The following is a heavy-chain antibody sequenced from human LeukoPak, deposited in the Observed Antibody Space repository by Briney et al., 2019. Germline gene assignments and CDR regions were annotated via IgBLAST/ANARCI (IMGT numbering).Heavy chain of an antibody. V-gene: IGHV3-11*01. CDR1: GFTFSDSY. CDR2: ITSSGSII. Sequence: PGGSLRPSCAASGFTFSDSYMSWIRQAPGKGLEWVSYITSSGSIIYYADSVKGRFTVSRDNAKNSLYLQMNTLRAEDTAMYYCATSRRGYSYDWWGQGTQVTVSS. CDR3: ATSRRGYSYDW. D-gene: IGHD5-18*01. J-gene: IGHJ4*02.